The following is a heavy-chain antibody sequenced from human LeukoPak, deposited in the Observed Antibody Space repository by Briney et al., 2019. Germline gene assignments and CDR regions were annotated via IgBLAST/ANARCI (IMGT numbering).Heavy chain of an antibody. J-gene: IGHJ4*02. Sequence: GGSLRLSCAASGFTFSSYGMHWVRQAPGKGLEWVAFIRYDGSNKYYADSVKGRFTISRDNAKNSLYLQMNSLRAEDTAVYYCAREAGSWYYFDYWGQGTLVTVSS. V-gene: IGHV3-30*02. D-gene: IGHD6-13*01. CDR3: AREAGSWYYFDY. CDR2: IRYDGSNK. CDR1: GFTFSSYG.